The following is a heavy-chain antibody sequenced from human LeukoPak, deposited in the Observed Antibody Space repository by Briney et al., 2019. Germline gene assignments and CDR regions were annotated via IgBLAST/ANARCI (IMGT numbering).Heavy chain of an antibody. CDR3: ARILYDFWSGYSNLRDYYYMDV. CDR2: INHSGST. CDR1: GGSFSGYY. D-gene: IGHD3-3*01. Sequence: SETLSLTCAVYGGSFSGYYWSWIRQPPGKGLEWIGEINHSGSTNYNPSLKSRVTISVDTSKNQFSLKLSSVTAADTAVYYCARILYDFWSGYSNLRDYYYMDVWGKGTTVTGSS. J-gene: IGHJ6*03. V-gene: IGHV4-34*01.